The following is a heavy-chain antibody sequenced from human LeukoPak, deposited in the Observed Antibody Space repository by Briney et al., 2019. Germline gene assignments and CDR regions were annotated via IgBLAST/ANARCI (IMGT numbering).Heavy chain of an antibody. CDR2: IKQDGSEI. CDR3: ARGRGDY. V-gene: IGHV3-7*04. CDR1: GFTFSSYS. J-gene: IGHJ4*02. D-gene: IGHD3-10*01. Sequence: GGSLRLSCAASGFTFSSYSMNWVRQDPGKGLEWVAQIKQDGSEIYYMDSVKGRFTISRDDAKNSVLLQMNSLTAEDTAIYYCARGRGDYWGQGTLVTVSS.